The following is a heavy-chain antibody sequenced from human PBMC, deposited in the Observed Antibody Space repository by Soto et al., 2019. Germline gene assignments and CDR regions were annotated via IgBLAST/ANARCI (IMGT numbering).Heavy chain of an antibody. CDR2: IIPIFGTA. J-gene: IGHJ5*02. CDR1: GGTFSSYA. D-gene: IGHD3-22*01. CDR3: ARGNVVVIRENWFDP. V-gene: IGHV1-69*13. Sequence: GASVKVSCKASGGTFSSYAISWVRRAPGQGLEWMGGIIPIFGTANYAQKFQGRVTITADESTSTAYMELSSLRSEDTAVYYCARGNVVVIRENWFDPWGQGTLVTVSS.